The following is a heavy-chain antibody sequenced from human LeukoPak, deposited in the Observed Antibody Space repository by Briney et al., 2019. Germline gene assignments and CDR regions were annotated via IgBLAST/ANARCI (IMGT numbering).Heavy chain of an antibody. V-gene: IGHV3-23*01. CDR3: AKDRSCTNKICHGDFDY. CDR1: GYTYSNSA. D-gene: IGHD2-8*01. J-gene: IGHJ4*02. CDR2: LSSGGGST. Sequence: GGPLRLSCAASGYTYSNSAMSWVRQSPGKGPEWVSALSSGGGSTYYADSVKGRFTISRDNSKNTLYLQMSSLRAEDTAVYYCAKDRSCTNKICHGDFDYWGQGTLVTVSS.